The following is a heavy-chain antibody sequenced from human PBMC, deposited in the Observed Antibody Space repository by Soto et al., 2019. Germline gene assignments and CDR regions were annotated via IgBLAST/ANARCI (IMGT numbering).Heavy chain of an antibody. CDR2: VFYSGIT. CDR1: GASINSHY. Sequence: SETLSLTCTVSGASINSHYWSWIRQSPGKGLEWIGQVFYSGITYYNPSLKSRVTISVDTSKNQFSLKLSSVTAADTAVYYCARSPGYYFDYWGQGTLVTVSS. J-gene: IGHJ4*02. V-gene: IGHV4-59*11. CDR3: ARSPGYYFDY.